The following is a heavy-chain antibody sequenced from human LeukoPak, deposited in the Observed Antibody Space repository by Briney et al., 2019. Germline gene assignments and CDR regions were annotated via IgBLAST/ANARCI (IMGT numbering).Heavy chain of an antibody. CDR3: AANTPRVVREDAFDI. CDR1: GFTFTSSA. J-gene: IGHJ3*02. D-gene: IGHD2-21*01. CDR2: IVVGSGNT. Sequence: GASVKVSCKASGFTFTSSAMQWVRQARGQRLECIGWIVVGSGNTNYAQNFQERVTITRDMSTSTAYMELSSLRYEDTAMYYCAANTPRVVREDAFDIWGQGTMVTVSS. V-gene: IGHV1-58*02.